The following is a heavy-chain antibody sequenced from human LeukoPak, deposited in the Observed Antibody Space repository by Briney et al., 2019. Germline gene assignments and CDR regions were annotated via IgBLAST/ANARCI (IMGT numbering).Heavy chain of an antibody. D-gene: IGHD6-13*01. J-gene: IGHJ6*03. CDR2: INHSGST. CDR3: ARDATTAVGWVYMDV. V-gene: IGHV4-34*01. CDR1: GGSFSGYY. Sequence: SETLSLTCAVYGGSFSGYYWSWIRQPPGKGLEWIGEINHSGSTNYNPSLKSRVTISVDTSKNQFSLKLSSVTAADTAVYYCARDATTAVGWVYMDVWGKGTTVTISS.